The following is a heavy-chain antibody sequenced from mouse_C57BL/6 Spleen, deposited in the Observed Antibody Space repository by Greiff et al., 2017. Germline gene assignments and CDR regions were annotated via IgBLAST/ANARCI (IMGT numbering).Heavy chain of an antibody. CDR1: GFTFSDYG. Sequence: EVNLVESGGGLVKPGGSLKLSCAASGFTFSDYGMHWVRQAPEKGLEWVAYISSGSSTIYYADTVKGRFTISRDNAKNTLFLQMTSLRSEDTAMYYCARDYGNRFDYWGQGTTLTVSS. D-gene: IGHD2-1*01. CDR3: ARDYGNRFDY. CDR2: ISSGSSTI. V-gene: IGHV5-17*01. J-gene: IGHJ2*01.